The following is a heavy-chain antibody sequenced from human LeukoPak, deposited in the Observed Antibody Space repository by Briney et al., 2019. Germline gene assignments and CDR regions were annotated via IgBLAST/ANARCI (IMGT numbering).Heavy chain of an antibody. V-gene: IGHV3-21*01. D-gene: IGHD6-13*01. CDR1: GFTFSSYS. J-gene: IGHJ5*02. Sequence: GGSLRLSCAASGFTFSSYSMNWVRQAPGKGLEWVSSISSSSSYIYYADSVKGRFTISRDNAKNSLYLQMNSLRAEDTAVYYCARGGDLEYSSSWYGDADSWFDPWGQGTLVTVSS. CDR3: ARGGDLEYSSSWYGDADSWFDP. CDR2: ISSSSSYI.